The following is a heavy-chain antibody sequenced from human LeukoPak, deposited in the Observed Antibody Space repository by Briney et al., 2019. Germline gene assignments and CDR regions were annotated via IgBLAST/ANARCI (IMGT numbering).Heavy chain of an antibody. J-gene: IGHJ4*02. Sequence: GGSLRLSCAASGFTFSSYSMNWVRQAPGKGLEWVSSISSSSSYIYYADSVKGRFTISRDNAKNSLYLQMNSLRAEDTAVYYCAKGLSDDFGDLDYWGQGTLVTVSS. D-gene: IGHD4-17*01. CDR1: GFTFSSYS. CDR3: AKGLSDDFGDLDY. V-gene: IGHV3-21*04. CDR2: ISSSSSYI.